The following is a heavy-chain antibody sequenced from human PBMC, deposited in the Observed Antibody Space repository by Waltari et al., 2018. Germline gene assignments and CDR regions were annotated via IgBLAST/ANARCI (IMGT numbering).Heavy chain of an antibody. CDR1: GYSFSGSW. D-gene: IGHD3-10*01. Sequence: EVQLVQSGAEVKKPGESLKISCKGSGYSFSGSWIGWVRQMPGKGLQWMGFIYPGDSDTRYSPSFQGRVTISVDKSISTAYLQWSSLQASDTAMYYCARHRPEGSGSYGFDFWGQGSLVTVSS. CDR2: IYPGDSDT. V-gene: IGHV5-51*01. J-gene: IGHJ4*02. CDR3: ARHRPEGSGSYGFDF.